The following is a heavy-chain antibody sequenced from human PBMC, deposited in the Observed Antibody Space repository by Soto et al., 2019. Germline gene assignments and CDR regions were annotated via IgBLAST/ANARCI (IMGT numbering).Heavy chain of an antibody. Sequence: QITLNESGPTVVRPTETLTLTCRFSGFSLTTSGVGVGWIRQSPGKAPEWLALIYWADDKRYSASLTSRLTITKDTSKNQVVLRVSDLDPTDTATYYCAHRVLRTVFGLVTTTAIYFVFWGQGTPVAVSS. CDR1: GFSLTTSGVG. CDR2: IYWADDK. CDR3: AHRVLRTVFGLVTTTAIYFVF. V-gene: IGHV2-5*02. D-gene: IGHD3-3*01. J-gene: IGHJ4*02.